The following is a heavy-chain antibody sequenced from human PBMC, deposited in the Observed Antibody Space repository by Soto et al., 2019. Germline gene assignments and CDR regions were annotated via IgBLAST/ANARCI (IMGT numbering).Heavy chain of an antibody. D-gene: IGHD3-10*01. CDR2: INTDGSST. CDR3: ARSPGGYYID. J-gene: IGHJ3*01. Sequence: EVQLVESGGGLVQPGGSLRLSCADSGFSFSSYWMHWVRQGPGKGLVWVSRINTDGSSTNYADSVKGRFTISRDNAKNTLYLQMNSLRAEETAVECCARSPGGYYIDWGQGTMVTVSS. CDR1: GFSFSSYW. V-gene: IGHV3-74*01.